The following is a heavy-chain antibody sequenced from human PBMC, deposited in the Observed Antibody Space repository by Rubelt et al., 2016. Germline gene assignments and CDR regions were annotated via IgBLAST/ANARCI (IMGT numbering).Heavy chain of an antibody. Sequence: QVQLVQSGAEVKRPGASVKVSCKASGYPFATYAMHWVRQAPGQRLEWMGWIDAGNGDTKYSINLPGRVPFTRGTPAGKAYMELSSLRSEDSAVYYCARFALPAVTTAYYYYALDVWGQGTTVTVSS. V-gene: IGHV1-3*01. CDR3: ARFALPAVTTAYYYYALDV. CDR1: GYPFATYA. D-gene: IGHD4-17*01. J-gene: IGHJ6*02. CDR2: IDAGNGDT.